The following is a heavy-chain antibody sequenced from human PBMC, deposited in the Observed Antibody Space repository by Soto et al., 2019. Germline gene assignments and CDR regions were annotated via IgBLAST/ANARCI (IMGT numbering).Heavy chain of an antibody. CDR1: GFTFSSYG. CDR3: ARDPTVPSGGSWYYCDY. V-gene: IGHV3-33*01. J-gene: IGHJ4*02. D-gene: IGHD2-15*01. CDR2: IWYDGSNK. Sequence: QVQLVESGGGVVQPGRSLRLSCAASGFTFSSYGMHWVRQAPGKGLEWVAAIWYDGSNKYYADSVKGRFTISRDNSQNTLYLQMNSLRAEDTAVYYCARDPTVPSGGSWYYCDYWGQVTLVTVSS.